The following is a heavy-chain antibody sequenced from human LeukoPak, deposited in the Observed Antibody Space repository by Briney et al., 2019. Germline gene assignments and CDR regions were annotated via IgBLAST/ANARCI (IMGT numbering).Heavy chain of an antibody. CDR1: GFTCSSYS. CDR3: ARDMNDFWSGYQNAFDI. Sequence: PGGSLRLXCAASGFTCSSYSMNWVRQAPGKGLEWVSSISSSSSYIYYADSVKGRFTISRDNAKNSLYLQMNSLRAEDTAVYYCARDMNDFWSGYQNAFDIWGQGTMVTVSS. CDR2: ISSSSSYI. D-gene: IGHD3-3*01. V-gene: IGHV3-21*01. J-gene: IGHJ3*02.